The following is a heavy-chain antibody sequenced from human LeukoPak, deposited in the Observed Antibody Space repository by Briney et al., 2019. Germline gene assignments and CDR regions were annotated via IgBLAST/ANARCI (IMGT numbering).Heavy chain of an antibody. CDR3: ARLISSHHSFDY. CDR1: GVTISSSSFF. CDR2: SFYTGST. J-gene: IGHJ4*02. D-gene: IGHD2/OR15-2a*01. V-gene: IGHV4-39*01. Sequence: PSETLSLTCTVSGVTISSSSFFWICIGPLPGLGLEYIGSSFYTGSTYCNPSLKSRVTISIETSKNQFSLRLRSVTAADTAVFYCARLISSHHSFDYWGQGTLVTVSS.